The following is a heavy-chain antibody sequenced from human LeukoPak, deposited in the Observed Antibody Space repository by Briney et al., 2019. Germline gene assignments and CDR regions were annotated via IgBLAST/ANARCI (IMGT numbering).Heavy chain of an antibody. CDR1: GHSLTTYY. CDR3: ARGRWSPPFDY. Sequence: ASVKVSCKATGHSLTTYYMHWVRQAPGEGLEWMGLIDPSGGRTDYAQKFQGRVTMTRDMSTSTVYMELSSLRFEDTAVYYCARGRWSPPFDYWGQGTLVTVSS. D-gene: IGHD4-23*01. J-gene: IGHJ4*02. V-gene: IGHV1-46*01. CDR2: IDPSGGRT.